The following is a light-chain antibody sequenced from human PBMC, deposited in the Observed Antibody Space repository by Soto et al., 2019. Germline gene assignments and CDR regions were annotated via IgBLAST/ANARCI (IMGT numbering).Light chain of an antibody. CDR1: QSVSSSY. Sequence: EIVLTQAPCTLSLSPGERATLSCRASQSVSSSYLAWYQQQPCQAPRPLIDGANYRATGISDRFSGGGSGTDFTLTISSLESADFAVYYCQHYGTSPLTFGGGTKVEMK. CDR2: GAN. J-gene: IGKJ4*01. CDR3: QHYGTSPLT. V-gene: IGKV3-20*01.